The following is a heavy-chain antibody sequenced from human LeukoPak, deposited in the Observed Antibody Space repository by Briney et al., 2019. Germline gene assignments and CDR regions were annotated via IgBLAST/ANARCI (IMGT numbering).Heavy chain of an antibody. J-gene: IGHJ4*02. D-gene: IGHD5-18*01. Sequence: SETLSLTCAVYGGSFSGYYWSWIRQPPGKGLEWIGEINHSGSTNYNPSLKSRVTISVDTSKNQFSLKLSSVTAADTAVYYCARVRGYSYGSQRKNDYWGQGTLVTVSS. CDR3: ARVRGYSYGSQRKNDY. CDR2: INHSGST. V-gene: IGHV4-34*01. CDR1: GGSFSGYY.